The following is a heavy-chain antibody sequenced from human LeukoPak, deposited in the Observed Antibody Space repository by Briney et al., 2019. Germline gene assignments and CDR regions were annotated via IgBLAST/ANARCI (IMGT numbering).Heavy chain of an antibody. CDR1: GFTFSSYE. D-gene: IGHD6-13*01. Sequence: PGGSLRLSCAASGFTFSSYEMNWVRQAPGKGLEWVSAISGSGGSTYYADSVKGRFTISRDNSKNTLYLQMNSLRAEDTAVYYCAKVKAAAGGYYYYYMDVWGKGTTVTISS. V-gene: IGHV3-23*01. CDR3: AKVKAAAGGYYYYYMDV. CDR2: ISGSGGST. J-gene: IGHJ6*03.